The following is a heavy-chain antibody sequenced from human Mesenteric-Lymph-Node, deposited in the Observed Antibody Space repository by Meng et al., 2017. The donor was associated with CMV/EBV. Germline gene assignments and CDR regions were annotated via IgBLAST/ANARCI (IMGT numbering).Heavy chain of an antibody. CDR1: GGSINSSSYY. V-gene: IGHV4-39*07. CDR3: ARVYTPGSYRPWDY. Sequence: SETLSLTCTVSGGSINSSSYYWGWIRQPPGKGLEWIGEINHSGSTNYNPSLKSRVTISVDTSKNQFSLNLSSVTAADTAVYYCARVYTPGSYRPWDYWGQGTLVTVSS. J-gene: IGHJ4*02. CDR2: INHSGST. D-gene: IGHD3-16*02.